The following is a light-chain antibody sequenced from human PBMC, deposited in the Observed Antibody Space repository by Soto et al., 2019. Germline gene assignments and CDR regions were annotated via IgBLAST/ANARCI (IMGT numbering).Light chain of an antibody. Sequence: EIVLTQSPGTLSLSPGERATLSCRASQSVSSSFLAWYQQKPGQAPRLLIYGASRRATDIPDRFSGSGSGTDFTLTISSLEPEDSAVYYCQQRHMWPITFGQGTRLEIK. CDR1: QSVSSSF. CDR2: GAS. CDR3: QQRHMWPIT. V-gene: IGKV3D-20*02. J-gene: IGKJ5*01.